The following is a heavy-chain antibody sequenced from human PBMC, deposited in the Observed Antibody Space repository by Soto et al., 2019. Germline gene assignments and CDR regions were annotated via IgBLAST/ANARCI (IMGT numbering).Heavy chain of an antibody. Sequence: QVQLVQSGAEVKKPGSSVKVSCKASGGTFSSYAISWVRQAPGQGLEWMGGIIPIFGTANYAQKFQGRVTITADESTSTAYMELSSLRSEDTAVYYCAKSDVGLAYCGGDCYSGDAFDIWGQGTMVTVSS. V-gene: IGHV1-69*01. CDR2: IIPIFGTA. J-gene: IGHJ3*02. CDR3: AKSDVGLAYCGGDCYSGDAFDI. CDR1: GGTFSSYA. D-gene: IGHD2-21*02.